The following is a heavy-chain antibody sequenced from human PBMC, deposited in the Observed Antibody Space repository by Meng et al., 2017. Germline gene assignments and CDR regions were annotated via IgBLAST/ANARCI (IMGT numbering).Heavy chain of an antibody. CDR2: ISHSGRT. J-gene: IGHJ4*02. Sequence: GVGKPAGSLSSSCAVSGHPLSTYNLRPVVRQSPEKGLEWIGKISHSGRTNYNPSLTDRVTMSVDKSKKQISLNLSSVTAADTAVYYCATSGDNSGFYLGYWGPGILVTVSS. D-gene: IGHD3-22*01. V-gene: IGHV4-4*02. CDR3: ATSGDNSGFYLGY. CDR1: GHPLSTYNL.